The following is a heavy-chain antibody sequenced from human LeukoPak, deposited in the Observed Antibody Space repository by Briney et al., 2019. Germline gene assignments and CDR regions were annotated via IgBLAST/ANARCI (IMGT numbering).Heavy chain of an antibody. CDR3: ASLGPYCSSTSCYRFGPYYYYMDV. J-gene: IGHJ6*03. Sequence: ASVKVSCKASGYTFTGYYMHCVRHAPGQGLEWMGRINPNSGGTNYAQKYQGRVTMTRDTSISTDYMELSMLRSDDTAVYYCASLGPYCSSTSCYRFGPYYYYMDVWGKGTTVTVSS. CDR1: GYTFTGYY. V-gene: IGHV1-2*06. CDR2: INPNSGGT. D-gene: IGHD2-2*02.